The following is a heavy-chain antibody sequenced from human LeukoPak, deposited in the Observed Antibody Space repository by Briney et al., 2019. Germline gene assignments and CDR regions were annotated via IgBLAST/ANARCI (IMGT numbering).Heavy chain of an antibody. CDR2: IYYSGST. Sequence: TSETLSLTCTVSGGSISSYYWSWIRQPPGKGLEWIGYIYYSGSTNYNPSLKSRVTISVDTSKNQFSLKLSSVTAADTAVYYCARARLEYSISTGYYYYMDVWGKGTTVTVSS. V-gene: IGHV4-59*01. J-gene: IGHJ6*03. D-gene: IGHD2-2*01. CDR3: ARARLEYSISTGYYYYMDV. CDR1: GGSISSYY.